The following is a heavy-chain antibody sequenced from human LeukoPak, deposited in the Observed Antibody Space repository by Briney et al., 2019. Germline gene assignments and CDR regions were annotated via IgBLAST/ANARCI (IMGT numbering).Heavy chain of an antibody. J-gene: IGHJ4*02. D-gene: IGHD1-26*01. CDR2: TSYDGSNK. CDR1: GFTFNTYA. V-gene: IGHV3-30-3*01. CDR3: AKDLNPREAGATIDY. Sequence: GGSLRLSCAASGFTFNTYAMHWVRQAPGQGLEWVAFTSYDGSNKYYADSVKGRFTISRDNSKNTLYLQMNSLRAEDTAVYHCAKDLNPREAGATIDYWGQGTLVTVSS.